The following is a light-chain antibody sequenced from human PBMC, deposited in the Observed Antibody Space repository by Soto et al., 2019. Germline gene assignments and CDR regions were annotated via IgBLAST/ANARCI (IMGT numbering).Light chain of an antibody. Sequence: DIQMTQSPSTLSASVGDRVTITCRASQDISNWLAWYQQKPGKAPKLLIYEASTLQSGVPSRFSGSGSGTEFTLTISGLLPEDFAAYHCQQLYTLPFTFGQGTRLEIK. CDR2: EAS. J-gene: IGKJ5*01. V-gene: IGKV1-5*01. CDR3: QQLYTLPFT. CDR1: QDISNW.